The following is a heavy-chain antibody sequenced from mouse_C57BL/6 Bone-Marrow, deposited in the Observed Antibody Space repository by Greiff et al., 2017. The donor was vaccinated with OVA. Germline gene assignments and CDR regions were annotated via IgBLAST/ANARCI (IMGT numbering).Heavy chain of an antibody. J-gene: IGHJ3*01. CDR1: GYTFTDYN. V-gene: IGHV1-18*01. D-gene: IGHD1-1*01. CDR3: ASSGYYGSRAWFAY. Sequence: EVQLQQSGPELVKPGASVKIPCKASGYTFTDYNMDWVKQSHGKSLEWIGDINPNNGGTIYNQKFKGKATLTVDKSSSTAYMELSSLTSEDTAVYYCASSGYYGSRAWFAYWGQGTLVTVSA. CDR2: INPNNGGT.